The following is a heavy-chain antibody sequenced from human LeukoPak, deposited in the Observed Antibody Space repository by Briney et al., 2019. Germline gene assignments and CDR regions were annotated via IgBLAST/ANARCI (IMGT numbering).Heavy chain of an antibody. CDR2: ISGNGGTA. CDR3: AKKGYYDGSGYYMYYFDH. V-gene: IGHV3-23*01. J-gene: IGHJ4*02. D-gene: IGHD3-22*01. CDR1: GFTFSIYA. Sequence: GGSLRLSCAASGFTFSIYAMSWVRLAPGKGLEWVSAISGNGGTAYYAGSVKGRFTISRDNSKNTLYLQMNSLRAEDTAIYYCAKKGYYDGSGYYMYYFDHWGQGTLVTVSS.